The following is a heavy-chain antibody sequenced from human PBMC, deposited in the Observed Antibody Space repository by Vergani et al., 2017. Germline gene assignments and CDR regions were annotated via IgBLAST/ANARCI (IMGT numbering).Heavy chain of an antibody. CDR1: GFTFSSYS. Sequence: EVQLVESGGGLVQPGGSLRLSCAASGFTFSSYSLNWVRQAPGKGLEWVSYISSSSSTIYYADSVKGRFTISRDNAKNSLYLQMNSLRAEDTAVYYCARDLFSSSSWYLQGAFDIWGQ. V-gene: IGHV3-48*01. CDR2: ISSSSSTI. J-gene: IGHJ3*02. D-gene: IGHD6-13*01. CDR3: ARDLFSSSSWYLQGAFDI.